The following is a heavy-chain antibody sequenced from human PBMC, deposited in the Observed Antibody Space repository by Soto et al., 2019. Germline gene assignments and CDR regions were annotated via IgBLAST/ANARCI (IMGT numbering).Heavy chain of an antibody. CDR1: GGSFSGYY. Sequence: SETLSLTCAVYGGSFSGYYWSWIRQPPGKGLEWIGEINHSGSTNYNPSLKSRVTISVDTSKNQFSLKLSSVTAADTAVYYCARMYSSSWCFQHWGQGTLVTVSS. CDR3: ARMYSSSWCFQH. V-gene: IGHV4-34*01. CDR2: INHSGST. D-gene: IGHD6-13*01. J-gene: IGHJ1*01.